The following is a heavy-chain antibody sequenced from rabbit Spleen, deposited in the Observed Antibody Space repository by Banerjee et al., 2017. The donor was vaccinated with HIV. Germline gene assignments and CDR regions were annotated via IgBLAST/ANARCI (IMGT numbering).Heavy chain of an antibody. J-gene: IGHJ4*01. V-gene: IGHV1S40*01. D-gene: IGHD2-1*01. Sequence: QSLEESGGDLVKPGASLTLTCTASGVSFSSSSYMCWVRQAPGQGLEWIACIDTGSSGFTYFATWAKGRFTCSKTSSTTVTLQMTRLTAADTATYFCARGFYTYDDYADFYGYYFNLWGQGTLVTVS. CDR3: ARGFYTYDDYADFYGYYFNL. CDR2: IDTGSSGFT. CDR1: GVSFSSSSY.